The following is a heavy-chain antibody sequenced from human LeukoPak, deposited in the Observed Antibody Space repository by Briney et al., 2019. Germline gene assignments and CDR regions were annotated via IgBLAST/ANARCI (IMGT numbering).Heavy chain of an antibody. J-gene: IGHJ1*01. CDR3: ARAYNYGGYFDI. CDR2: IYYSGST. D-gene: IGHD4-23*01. Sequence: SETLSLTCTVSGVSISSYYWSWIRQPPGKGLEWIGYIYYSGSTNYNPSLKSRVTISVDTSKNQFSLKLSSVTAADTAVYYCARAYNYGGYFDIWGKGTLVTVSS. V-gene: IGHV4-59*01. CDR1: GVSISSYY.